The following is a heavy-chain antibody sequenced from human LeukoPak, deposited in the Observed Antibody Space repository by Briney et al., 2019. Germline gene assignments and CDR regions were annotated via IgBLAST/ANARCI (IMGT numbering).Heavy chain of an antibody. CDR2: IIPIFGIA. Sequence: SVKVSCKASGGTFSSYAISWVRQAPGQGLEWMGRIIPIFGIANYAQKFQGRVTITADKSTSTAYMELSSLRSEDTAVHYCASMEMATITIDYWGQGTLDTVSS. CDR3: ASMEMATITIDY. D-gene: IGHD5-24*01. J-gene: IGHJ4*02. V-gene: IGHV1-69*04. CDR1: GGTFSSYA.